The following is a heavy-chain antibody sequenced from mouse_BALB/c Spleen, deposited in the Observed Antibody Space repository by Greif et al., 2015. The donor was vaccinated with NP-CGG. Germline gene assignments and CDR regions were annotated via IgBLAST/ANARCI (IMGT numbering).Heavy chain of an antibody. CDR2: INPSTGYT. J-gene: IGHJ3*01. D-gene: IGHD4-1*01. Sequence: VQLQQSGAELAKPGASVKMSCKASGYTFTSYWMHWVKQRPGQGLEWIGYINPSTGYTEYNQKFKDKATLTADKSSSTAYMQLSSRTSEDSAVYYCARLGLGAYWGQGTLVTVSA. V-gene: IGHV1-7*01. CDR1: GYTFTSYW. CDR3: ARLGLGAY.